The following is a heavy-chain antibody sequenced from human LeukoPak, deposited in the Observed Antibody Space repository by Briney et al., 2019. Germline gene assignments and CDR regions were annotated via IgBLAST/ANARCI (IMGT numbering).Heavy chain of an antibody. V-gene: IGHV3-21*01. J-gene: IGHJ6*03. D-gene: IGHD6-19*01. Sequence: GGSLRLSCAASGFTFSTYSMNWVRQAPGKGLEWVSSISSSSSYIYYADSVKGRFTISRDNAKSSLYLQMNSLRAEDMAVYYCARDGSGWYGYYYYMDVWGKGTTVTVSS. CDR2: ISSSSSYI. CDR3: ARDGSGWYGYYYYMDV. CDR1: GFTFSTYS.